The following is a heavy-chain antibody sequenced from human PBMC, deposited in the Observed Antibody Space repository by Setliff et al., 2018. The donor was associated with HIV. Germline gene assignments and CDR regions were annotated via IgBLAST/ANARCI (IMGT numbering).Heavy chain of an antibody. Sequence: GGSLRLSCAASGFTFSAYAMHWVRQAPGKGLEWVAVISYDGGNKYYADSVKGRFTISRDNSKNTVYLQMNSLRAEDTAVYYCATLSSNWHLDYWGQGTLVTVSS. CDR1: GFTFSAYA. J-gene: IGHJ4*02. CDR2: ISYDGGNK. D-gene: IGHD6-13*01. CDR3: ATLSSNWHLDY. V-gene: IGHV3-30*04.